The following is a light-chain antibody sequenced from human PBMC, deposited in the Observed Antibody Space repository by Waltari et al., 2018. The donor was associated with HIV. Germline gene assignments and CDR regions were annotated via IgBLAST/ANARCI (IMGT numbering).Light chain of an antibody. Sequence: SSVLARPPAVTVAPGKTATSSRRGKNIGRKSVQWYQQKPGQAPVLFICYDSDRPSGIPERFSGSNSGNTATLTISRVGVGDESDYYCQVWDSTIDHVLFGGGTKLTVL. CDR2: YDS. V-gene: IGLV3-21*04. CDR3: QVWDSTIDHVL. CDR1: NIGRKS. J-gene: IGLJ2*01.